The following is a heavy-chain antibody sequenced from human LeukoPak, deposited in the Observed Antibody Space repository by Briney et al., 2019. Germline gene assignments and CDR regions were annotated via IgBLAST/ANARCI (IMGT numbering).Heavy chain of an antibody. CDR1: GYTFTGYY. CDR3: ARGKARITLIQAIDY. CDR2: MNPNSGNT. V-gene: IGHV1-8*02. J-gene: IGHJ4*02. Sequence: GASVKVSCKASGYTFTGYYMHWVRQAPGQGLEWMGWMNPNSGNTGYGQKFQGRITMTRNTSISTAYMELSSLRSEDTAVYYCARGKARITLIQAIDYWGQGTLVTVSS. D-gene: IGHD3-22*01.